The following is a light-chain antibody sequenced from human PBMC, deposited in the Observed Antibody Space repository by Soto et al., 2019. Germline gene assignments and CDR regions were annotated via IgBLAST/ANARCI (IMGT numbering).Light chain of an antibody. CDR2: WAS. Sequence: DIVMTQSPDSLAVSLGERATINCKSSQSVLYSSNNKNYLAWYQQKPGQPPKLLIYWASTRESVVPDRFSGSGSGTDFTLTICSLQAEDVAVYYCQQYYSTRTFGQGTKVEIK. CDR1: QSVLYSSNNKNY. CDR3: QQYYSTRT. V-gene: IGKV4-1*01. J-gene: IGKJ1*01.